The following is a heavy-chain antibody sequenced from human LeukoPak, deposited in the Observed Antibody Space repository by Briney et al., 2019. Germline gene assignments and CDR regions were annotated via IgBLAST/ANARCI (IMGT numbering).Heavy chain of an antibody. CDR2: TSSSRSYT. V-gene: IGHV3-21*01. J-gene: IGHJ3*02. Sequence: PGGSLRLSCAASGFTFTSYSMNWVRHAPGRGVEWVSSTSSSRSYTYYADSMKARFTISRDNAKDSLYLQMNSLKAEDTAVYYCASGCSGGSCPDGAFDIWGQGTMVTVSS. CDR3: ASGCSGGSCPDGAFDI. D-gene: IGHD2-15*01. CDR1: GFTFTSYS.